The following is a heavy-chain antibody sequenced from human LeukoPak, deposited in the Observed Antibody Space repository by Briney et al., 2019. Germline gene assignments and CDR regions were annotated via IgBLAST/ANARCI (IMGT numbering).Heavy chain of an antibody. D-gene: IGHD3-10*01. CDR2: ISGSGGST. V-gene: IGHV3-23*01. CDR3: AKKPMGHYYYYMDV. CDR1: GFTFSSYA. Sequence: GRSLRLSCAASGFTFSSYAMSWVRQAPGKGLEWVSAISGSGGSTYYADSVKGRFTISRDNSKNTLYLQMNSPRAEDTAVYYCAKKPMGHYYYYMDVWGKGTTVTVSS. J-gene: IGHJ6*03.